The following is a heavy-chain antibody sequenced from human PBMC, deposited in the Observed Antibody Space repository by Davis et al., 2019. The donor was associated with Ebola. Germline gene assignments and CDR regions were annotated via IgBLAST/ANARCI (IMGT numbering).Heavy chain of an antibody. J-gene: IGHJ4*02. CDR2: INHSGST. V-gene: IGHV4-39*07. CDR1: GGSISSSSYY. D-gene: IGHD3-10*01. Sequence: MPSETLSLTCTVSGGSISSSSYYWGWIRQPPGKGLEWIGEINHSGSTNYNPSLKSRVTISVDTSKNQFSLKLSSVTAADTAVYYCARVYYGSGSYYQIDYWGQGTLVTVSS. CDR3: ARVYYGSGSYYQIDY.